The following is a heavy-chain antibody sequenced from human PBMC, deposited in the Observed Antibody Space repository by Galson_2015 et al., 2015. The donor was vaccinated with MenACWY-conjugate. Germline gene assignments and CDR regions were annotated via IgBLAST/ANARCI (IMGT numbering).Heavy chain of an antibody. CDR1: GFTFSNYW. Sequence: SLRLSCAASGFTFSNYWMHWVRQAPGKGLVWVSSINRDGSTTTYADSVKGRLTISRDNAKNTLYLQMNSLRVEDTAVYYCARDGPETGDPSDYWGQGTLVTVSS. CDR3: ARDGPETGDPSDY. D-gene: IGHD7-27*01. V-gene: IGHV3-74*01. J-gene: IGHJ4*02. CDR2: INRDGSTT.